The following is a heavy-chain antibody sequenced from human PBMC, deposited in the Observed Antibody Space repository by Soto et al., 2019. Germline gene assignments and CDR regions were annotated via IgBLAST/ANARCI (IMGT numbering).Heavy chain of an antibody. CDR1: GYTFTSYG. CDR3: ARAIIYDFWSGPSTDFDY. Sequence: ASVKVSCKASGYTFTSYGISWVRQAPGQGLEWMGWISAYNGNTNYAQKLQGRVTMTTDTSTSTAYVELRSLRSDDTAVYYCARAIIYDFWSGPSTDFDYWGQGTLVTVSS. J-gene: IGHJ4*02. V-gene: IGHV1-18*04. CDR2: ISAYNGNT. D-gene: IGHD3-3*01.